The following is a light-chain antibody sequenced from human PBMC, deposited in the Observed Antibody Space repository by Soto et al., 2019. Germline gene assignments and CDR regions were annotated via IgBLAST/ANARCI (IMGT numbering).Light chain of an antibody. CDR2: DVS. V-gene: IGLV2-11*01. Sequence: QSVLTQPRSVSGSPGQSVTISCTGTSSDVGGYNYVSWYQQHPGKAPKLMIYDVSKRPSGVPDRFSGSKSGNTASLTISGLQAEDEADYYCCSYAGSYTPHVVFGGGTKLPS. CDR1: SSDVGGYNY. CDR3: CSYAGSYTPHVV. J-gene: IGLJ2*01.